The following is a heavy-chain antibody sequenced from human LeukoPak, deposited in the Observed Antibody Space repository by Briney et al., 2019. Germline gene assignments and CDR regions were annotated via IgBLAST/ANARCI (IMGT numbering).Heavy chain of an antibody. Sequence: SETLSLTCSVSGAPISDYDWSWIRQPPGKGLECIGYIYYSGSTNYNPSLTSRVTISLDTSKDQFSLRLSSVTAADTAFYYCARESATSGSTDWGQGTLVTVSS. D-gene: IGHD3-10*01. CDR1: GAPISDYD. CDR2: IYYSGST. V-gene: IGHV4-59*12. J-gene: IGHJ4*02. CDR3: ARESATSGSTD.